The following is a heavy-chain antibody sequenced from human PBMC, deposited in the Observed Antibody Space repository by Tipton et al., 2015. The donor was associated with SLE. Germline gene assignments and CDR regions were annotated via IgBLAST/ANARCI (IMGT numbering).Heavy chain of an antibody. Sequence: SLRLSCAASGFTFDDYAMHWVRQAPGKGLEWVSGINWNSGTIVYADSVEGRFTISRDNAESSLYLQMTSLRADDTAVFYCAKRVGGNEGPFDYWGQGTLVTVSS. CDR3: AKRVGGNEGPFDY. D-gene: IGHD4-23*01. V-gene: IGHV3-9*01. CDR1: GFTFDDYA. CDR2: INWNSGTI. J-gene: IGHJ4*02.